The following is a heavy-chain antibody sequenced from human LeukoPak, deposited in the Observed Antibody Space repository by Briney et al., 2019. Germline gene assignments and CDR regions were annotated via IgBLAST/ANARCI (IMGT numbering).Heavy chain of an antibody. J-gene: IGHJ4*02. CDR1: GGTFSSYA. CDR2: IMPMFGKA. V-gene: IGHV1-69*13. CDR3: AREGGSSSPAYYFDY. D-gene: IGHD6-6*01. Sequence: SVKVSCKASGGTFSSYAFSWLRQAPGQGLEWMGGIMPMFGKANYAQKFQGRVTITADESTSTAYMELSSLRSEDTAVYSCAREGGSSSPAYYFDYWGQGTLVTVSS.